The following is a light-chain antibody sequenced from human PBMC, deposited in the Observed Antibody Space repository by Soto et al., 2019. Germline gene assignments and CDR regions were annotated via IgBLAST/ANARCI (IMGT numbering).Light chain of an antibody. CDR2: KTS. V-gene: IGKV1-5*03. CDR3: QHWNDYSWT. CDR1: QSISIL. Sequence: DIHMTQSPSTLSASVGDRVTITCRASQSISILLAWYQQKPGKAPNLLIYKTSSLETGVPSRFSGSGSGTEFTLTISSLQPDDFATYYCQHWNDYSWTFGQGTKVEVK. J-gene: IGKJ1*01.